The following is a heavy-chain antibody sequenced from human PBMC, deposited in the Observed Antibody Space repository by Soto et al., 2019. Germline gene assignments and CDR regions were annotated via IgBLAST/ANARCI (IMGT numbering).Heavy chain of an antibody. V-gene: IGHV3-30*03. CDR3: ARDSGWPILNFDN. CDR1: DFDFSSYG. J-gene: IGHJ4*02. CDR2: SSYDGRET. Sequence: GGSLRLSCAASDFDFSSYGIHWVRQAPGKGLEWVAASSYDGRETFYADSAKGRFTVSKEMSKNTAFLQMNALRHEDTAVYFCARDSGWPILNFDNWGQGTPVTVSS. D-gene: IGHD3-10*01.